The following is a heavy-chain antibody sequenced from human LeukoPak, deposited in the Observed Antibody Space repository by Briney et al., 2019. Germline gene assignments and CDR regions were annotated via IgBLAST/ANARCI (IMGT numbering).Heavy chain of an antibody. Sequence: SQTLSLTCTVSGGSISSGGYYRSWVRQHPGRGLEWIGYIYYSGSTYYNPSLKSRVTISVDTSKNQFSLKLSSVTAADTAVYYCARVSPGGSPYFDYWGQGTLVTVSS. J-gene: IGHJ4*02. D-gene: IGHD2-15*01. CDR1: GGSISSGGYY. CDR3: ARVSPGGSPYFDY. V-gene: IGHV4-31*03. CDR2: IYYSGST.